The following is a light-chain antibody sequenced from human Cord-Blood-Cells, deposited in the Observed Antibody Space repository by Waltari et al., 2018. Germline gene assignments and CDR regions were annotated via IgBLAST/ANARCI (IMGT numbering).Light chain of an antibody. CDR1: SSDVGGYNY. CDR2: DVS. CDR3: SSYTSSSTPYV. J-gene: IGLJ1*01. Sequence: QSALTQPASVSGSPGQSITISCTGTSSDVGGYNYVSWYQQHPGKAPKLMIYDVSNRPSGIANRFSCSNAGNTASLTISGLQAEDEADYYCSSYTSSSTPYVFGTGTKVTVL. V-gene: IGLV2-14*03.